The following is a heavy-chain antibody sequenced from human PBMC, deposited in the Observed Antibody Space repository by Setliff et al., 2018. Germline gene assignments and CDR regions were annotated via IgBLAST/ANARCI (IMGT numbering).Heavy chain of an antibody. CDR1: GYSFTSFS. CDR2: VSTYNGDT. CDR3: ARRPIALAGYRKGVFEY. J-gene: IGHJ4*02. Sequence: ASVKVSCKASGYSFTSFSITWVRQAPGQGLEWLGWVSTYNGDTKSAQKFRGRVTMTTDISTSTVYMELRTLRSDDTAVYYCARRPIALAGYRKGVFEYWGQGTAVTVSS. D-gene: IGHD6-19*01. V-gene: IGHV1-18*01.